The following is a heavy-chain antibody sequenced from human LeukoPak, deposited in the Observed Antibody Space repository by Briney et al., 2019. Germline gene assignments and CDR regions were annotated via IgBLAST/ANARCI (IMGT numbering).Heavy chain of an antibody. V-gene: IGHV3-23*01. Sequence: GRSLRLSCAASGFAFSSYAMSWVRQAPGKGLEWVSAISGSGGSTYYADSVKGRFSISIDNSKNTLYLQMNSVRAEDTAVYYCVRGGKGKNAFDIWGQGKMVIVSS. CDR2: ISGSGGST. CDR1: GFAFSSYA. D-gene: IGHD3-10*01. CDR3: VRGGKGKNAFDI. J-gene: IGHJ3*02.